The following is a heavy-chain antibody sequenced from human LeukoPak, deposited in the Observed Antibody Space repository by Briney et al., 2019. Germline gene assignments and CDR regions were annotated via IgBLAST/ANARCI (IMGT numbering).Heavy chain of an antibody. CDR2: IYSGGST. CDR1: GFTVSSNY. V-gene: IGHV3-66*04. D-gene: IGHD3-22*01. CDR3: AGHASSGRRDAFDI. J-gene: IGHJ3*02. Sequence: PGGSLRLSCAASGFTVSSNYMSWVRQAPGKGLEWVSVIYSGGSTYYADSVKGRFTISRDNAKNSLYLQMNSLRAEDTAVYYCAGHASSGRRDAFDIWGQGTMVTVSS.